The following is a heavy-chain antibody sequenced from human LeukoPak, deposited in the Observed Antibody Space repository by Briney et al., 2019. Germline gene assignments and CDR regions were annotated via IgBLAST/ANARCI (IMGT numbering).Heavy chain of an antibody. D-gene: IGHD6-13*01. Sequence: PGGSLRLSCVASGFSFSTYWMHWVRQAPGKGLVWVSRISSDGSTTNYADSVKGRFTISRDNAKNTLYLQMDSLRVEDTAVYYCARSSYIAAAGTGYFDYWGQGTLVTISS. CDR2: ISSDGSTT. V-gene: IGHV3-74*01. CDR3: ARSSYIAAAGTGYFDY. CDR1: GFSFSTYW. J-gene: IGHJ4*02.